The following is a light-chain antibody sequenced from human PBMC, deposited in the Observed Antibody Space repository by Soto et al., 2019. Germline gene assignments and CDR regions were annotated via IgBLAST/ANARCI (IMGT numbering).Light chain of an antibody. CDR3: QQYGSSGT. CDR2: GAS. J-gene: IGKJ1*01. Sequence: DIVLRQSPGTLSLSPWERATLSCRASQSVSNNYLAWYQQKPGQAPRLLIYGASNRATGIPDRFSGSGSGTAFTLTISRLEPEDFAVYYCQQYGSSGTFGQGTKVDIK. V-gene: IGKV3-20*01. CDR1: QSVSNNY.